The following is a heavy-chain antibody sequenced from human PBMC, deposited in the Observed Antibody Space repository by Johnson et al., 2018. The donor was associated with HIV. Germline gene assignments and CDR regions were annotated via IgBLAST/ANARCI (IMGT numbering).Heavy chain of an antibody. CDR1: GFTFSTYS. CDR2: ISSDGRNK. D-gene: IGHD1-26*01. J-gene: IGHJ3*02. Sequence: QVQLVESGGGVVQPGRSLRLSCAASGFTFSTYSMHWVRQAPGKGLEWVAVISSDGRNKYYVDSLRGRFTISRDNSKNTLYLQMNSLRAEDTALYYCARTLKWELGLPDWDSFDIWGQGTMVTVSA. CDR3: ARTLKWELGLPDWDSFDI. V-gene: IGHV3-30*04.